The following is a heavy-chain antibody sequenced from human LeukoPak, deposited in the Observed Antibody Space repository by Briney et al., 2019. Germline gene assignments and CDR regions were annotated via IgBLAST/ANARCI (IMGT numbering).Heavy chain of an antibody. CDR1: GFTFSSYS. D-gene: IGHD2-2*01. CDR2: ISSSSSTI. CDR3: ARMRGRYCSSNGCYVEY. J-gene: IGHJ4*02. Sequence: SGGSLRLSCAASGFTFSSYSMNWVRQAPGKGLEWVSYISSSSSTIYYADSVKGRFTISRDNAKNSLYLQMNSLRVEDTAVYYCARMRGRYCSSNGCYVEYWGQGALVTVSS. V-gene: IGHV3-48*04.